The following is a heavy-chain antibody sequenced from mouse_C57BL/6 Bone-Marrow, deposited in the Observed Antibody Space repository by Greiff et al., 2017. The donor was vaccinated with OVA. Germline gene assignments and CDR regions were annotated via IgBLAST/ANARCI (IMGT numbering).Heavy chain of an antibody. CDR3: TEHGSSSLGYFDV. CDR2: IRLKSDNYAT. CDR1: GFTFSNYW. J-gene: IGHJ1*03. Sequence: EVKLMESGGGLVQPGGSMKLSCVASGFTFSNYWMNWVRQSPEKGLEWVAQIRLKSDNYATHYAESVKGRFTISRDDSKSSVYLQMNNLRAEDTGIYYCTEHGSSSLGYFDVWGTGTTVTVSS. V-gene: IGHV6-3*01. D-gene: IGHD1-1*01.